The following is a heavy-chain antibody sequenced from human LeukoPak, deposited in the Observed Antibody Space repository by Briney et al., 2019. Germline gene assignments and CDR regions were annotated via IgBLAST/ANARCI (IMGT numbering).Heavy chain of an antibody. J-gene: IGHJ4*02. CDR1: GGSVSSSSYY. CDR2: IYYSGST. D-gene: IGHD1-26*01. Sequence: PSETLSLACTVSGGSVSSSSYYWGWIRQPPGKGLEWIGSIYYSGSTYYNPSLKSRVTISVDTSKNQFSLKLSSVTAADTAVYYCASQWELFYWGQGTLVTVSS. CDR3: ASQWELFY. V-gene: IGHV4-39*01.